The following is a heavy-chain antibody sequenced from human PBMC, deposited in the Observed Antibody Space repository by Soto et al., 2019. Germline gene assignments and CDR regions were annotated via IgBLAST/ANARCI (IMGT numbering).Heavy chain of an antibody. Sequence: GGSLRLSCAASGFTFSSSAMNWVRQAPGKGLEWVSAISGSGGSTYYADSVKGRFTISRDNSKNTLYLQMNSLRAEDTAVYYCAESYYDSGGYYRPFFDYWGQGTLVTVSS. D-gene: IGHD3-22*01. J-gene: IGHJ4*02. CDR1: GFTFSSSA. V-gene: IGHV3-23*01. CDR3: AESYYDSGGYYRPFFDY. CDR2: ISGSGGST.